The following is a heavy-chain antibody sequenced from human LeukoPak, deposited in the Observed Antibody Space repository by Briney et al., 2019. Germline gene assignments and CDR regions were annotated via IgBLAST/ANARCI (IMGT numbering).Heavy chain of an antibody. Sequence: GGSLRLSCAASGFTFGSYGMHWVRQAPGKGLEWVAVIWYDGSNKYYADSVKGRFTISRDNSKNTLYLQMNSLRAEDTAVYYCARDPRDYGDYFYFDYWGQGTLVTVSS. J-gene: IGHJ4*02. D-gene: IGHD4-17*01. V-gene: IGHV3-33*08. CDR3: ARDPRDYGDYFYFDY. CDR1: GFTFGSYG. CDR2: IWYDGSNK.